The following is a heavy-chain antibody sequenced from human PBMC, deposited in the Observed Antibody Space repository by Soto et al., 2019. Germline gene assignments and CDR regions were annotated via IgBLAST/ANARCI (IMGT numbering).Heavy chain of an antibody. V-gene: IGHV4-34*01. CDR1: GGSFSGYY. Sequence: QVQLQQWDAGLLKPSETLSLTCAVYGGSFSGYYWSWIRQPPGKGLEWIGEINHSGSTNYNPSLKSRVTISVDTSKNQFSLKLSSVTAADTAVYYCAKDTAMVRRDDAFDIWGQGTMVTVSS. CDR2: INHSGST. J-gene: IGHJ3*02. CDR3: AKDTAMVRRDDAFDI. D-gene: IGHD5-18*01.